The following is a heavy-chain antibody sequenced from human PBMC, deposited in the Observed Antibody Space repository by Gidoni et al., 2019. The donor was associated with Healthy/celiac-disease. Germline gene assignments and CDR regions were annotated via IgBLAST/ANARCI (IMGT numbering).Heavy chain of an antibody. J-gene: IGHJ6*02. CDR1: GGTFSSYA. D-gene: IGHD6-6*01. CDR3: ARERVEKAARDLYYYYGMDV. V-gene: IGHV1-69*01. CDR2: IIPIFGTA. Sequence: QVQLVQSGAEVKKPGSSVKVSCKASGGTFSSYAISWVRQAPGQGLEWMGGIIPIFGTANYAQKFQGRVTITADESTSTAYMELSSLRSEDTAVYYCARERVEKAARDLYYYYGMDVWGQGTTVTVSS.